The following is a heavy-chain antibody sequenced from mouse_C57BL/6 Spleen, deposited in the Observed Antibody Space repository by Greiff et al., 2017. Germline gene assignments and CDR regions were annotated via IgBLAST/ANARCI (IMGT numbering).Heavy chain of an antibody. Sequence: QVQLQQSGPGLVQPSQSLSITCPVSGFSLTSYGVHWVRQSPGKGLEWLGVIWRGGSTDYNAAFMSRLSITKDNSKSQVFFKMNSLQADDTAIYYWSKTLYYSNSDYAMDYWGQGTSVTVSS. CDR1: GFSLTSYG. D-gene: IGHD2-5*01. V-gene: IGHV2-5*01. J-gene: IGHJ4*01. CDR2: IWRGGST. CDR3: SKTLYYSNSDYAMDY.